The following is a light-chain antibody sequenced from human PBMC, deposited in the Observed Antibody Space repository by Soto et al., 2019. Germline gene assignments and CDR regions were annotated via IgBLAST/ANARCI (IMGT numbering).Light chain of an antibody. J-gene: IGKJ4*01. CDR2: DAS. V-gene: IGKV3D-15*01. CDR1: QNVGSY. CDR3: QQYDRWPVT. Sequence: EIVLTQSPGTLSLSPGERATLSCRASQNVGSYLAWYQQKPGQAPRLLIYDASNRATGIPARFSGSGSGTEFTLTIDRLQSADFAVYYCQQYDRWPVTFGGGTKVDIK.